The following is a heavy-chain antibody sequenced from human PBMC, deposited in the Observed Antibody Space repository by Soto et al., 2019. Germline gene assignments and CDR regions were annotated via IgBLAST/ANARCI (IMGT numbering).Heavy chain of an antibody. CDR3: ARVPDY. CDR2: INHSGST. V-gene: IGHV4-34*01. J-gene: IGHJ4*02. CDR1: GGSFSGYY. Sequence: PSETLSLTCAVYGGSFSGYYWSWIRQPLGKGLEWIGEINHSGSTNYNPSLKSRVTISVDRSKNQFSLKLSSVTAADTAVYYCARVPDYWGQGTLVTVSS.